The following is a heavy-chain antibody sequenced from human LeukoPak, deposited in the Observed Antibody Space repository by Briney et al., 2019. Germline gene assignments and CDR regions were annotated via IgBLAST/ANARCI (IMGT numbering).Heavy chain of an antibody. CDR1: GGSLSSGSYY. Sequence: PSETLSLTCTVSGGSLSSGSYYWNWIRQPAGKGLEWIGRIYTSGSTNYNPSLKSRVTVSVDTSKNQFSLKLSSVTAADTAVYYCAREGLNMVRGVIPKEAWGWFDPWGQGTLVTVSS. CDR2: IYTSGST. V-gene: IGHV4-61*02. J-gene: IGHJ5*02. D-gene: IGHD3-10*01. CDR3: AREGLNMVRGVIPKEAWGWFDP.